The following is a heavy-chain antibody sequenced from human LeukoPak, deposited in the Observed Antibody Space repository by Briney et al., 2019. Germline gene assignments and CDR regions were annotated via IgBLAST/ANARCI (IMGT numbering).Heavy chain of an antibody. J-gene: IGHJ5*02. CDR2: ISGSGGST. CDR1: GFTFSSYA. D-gene: IGHD3-16*02. V-gene: IGHV3-23*01. CDR3: TRGIVDVFDP. Sequence: PGGSLRLSCAASGFTFSSYAMSWVRQAPGKGLEWVSGISGSGGSTYYADSVKGRFTISRDNSKNTLYLQMNSLKTEDTAVYYCTRGIVDVFDPWGQGTLVTVSS.